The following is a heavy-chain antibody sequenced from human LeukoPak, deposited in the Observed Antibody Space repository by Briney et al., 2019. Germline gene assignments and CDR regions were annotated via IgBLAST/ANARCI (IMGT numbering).Heavy chain of an antibody. V-gene: IGHV4-39*07. D-gene: IGHD4-17*01. Sequence: SETLSLTCTVSSGSISTSNYYWGWVRQPPGKALEWIGNIFYSGSTYYSPSLKSRVTISLDTSRNQFSLKLNSVTAADTAVYYCARLVWTTDYFDYWGQGTLVTVSS. CDR1: SGSISTSNYY. CDR2: IFYSGST. J-gene: IGHJ4*02. CDR3: ARLVWTTDYFDY.